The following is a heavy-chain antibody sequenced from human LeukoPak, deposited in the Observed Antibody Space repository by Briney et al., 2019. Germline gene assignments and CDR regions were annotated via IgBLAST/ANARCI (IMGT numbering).Heavy chain of an antibody. D-gene: IGHD3-22*01. Sequence: PSETLSLTCTVSGGSISNYYWSWIRQPPGKGLEWIGYIYYSGSTNYNPSLKSRVTISVDTSKNQFSLKLSSVTAADTAVYYCARHVVSDSSGYDTEADAFDIWGQGTMVTVSS. CDR1: GGSISNYY. J-gene: IGHJ3*02. CDR3: ARHVVSDSSGYDTEADAFDI. CDR2: IYYSGST. V-gene: IGHV4-59*08.